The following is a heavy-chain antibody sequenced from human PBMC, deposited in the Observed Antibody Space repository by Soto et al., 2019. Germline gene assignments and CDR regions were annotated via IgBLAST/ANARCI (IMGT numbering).Heavy chain of an antibody. CDR3: ARDGGSSPSSKYYYYGMDV. V-gene: IGHV3-33*01. D-gene: IGHD6-6*01. Sequence: QVQLVESGGGVVQPGRSLRLSCAASGFTFSSYGMHWVRQAPGKGLEWVAVIWYDGSNKYYADSVKGRFTISRDNSKNTLYLQMNSLRAEDTAVYYCARDGGSSPSSKYYYYGMDVWGQGTTVTVSS. J-gene: IGHJ6*02. CDR1: GFTFSSYG. CDR2: IWYDGSNK.